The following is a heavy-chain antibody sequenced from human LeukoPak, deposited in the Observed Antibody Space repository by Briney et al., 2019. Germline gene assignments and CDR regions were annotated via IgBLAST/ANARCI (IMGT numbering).Heavy chain of an antibody. D-gene: IGHD1-26*01. CDR2: ISYSGST. CDR3: ARGLYSGSYYDY. J-gene: IGHJ4*02. CDR1: GGSVSSDNYY. V-gene: IGHV4-61*01. Sequence: TSSETLSLTCTVSGGSVSSDNYYSTWIRQPPGKGLQWIGYISYSGSTNYNPSLKSRVTISLHTSKNQFSLRLSSLTAADTAVYYCARGLYSGSYYDYWGQGTLVTVSS.